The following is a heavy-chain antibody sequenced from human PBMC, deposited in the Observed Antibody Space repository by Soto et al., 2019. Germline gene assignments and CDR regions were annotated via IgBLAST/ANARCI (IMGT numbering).Heavy chain of an antibody. CDR2: IYYSGST. CDR3: ARRPSSSWTYNWFDP. CDR1: GGSISSSSYY. J-gene: IGHJ5*02. D-gene: IGHD6-13*01. Sequence: QLQLQESGPGLVKPSETLSLTCTVSGGSISSSSYYWGWIRQPPGKGLEWIGSIYYSGSTYYNPSLKSRVTISVDTSKNQFSLKLSSVTAADTAVYYCARRPSSSWTYNWFDPWGQGTLVTVSS. V-gene: IGHV4-39*01.